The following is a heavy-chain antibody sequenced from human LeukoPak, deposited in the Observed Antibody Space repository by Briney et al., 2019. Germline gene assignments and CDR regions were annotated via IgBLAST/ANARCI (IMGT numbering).Heavy chain of an antibody. CDR1: GGSFSGYY. CDR3: ARAVRRIWRGTARFDY. Sequence: SETLSLTCAVYGGSFSGYYWSWIRQPPGKGLEWIGEINHSGSTNYNPSLKSRVTISVDTSKNQFSLKLSSVTAADTAVYYCARAVRRIWRGTARFDYWGQGTLVTVSS. D-gene: IGHD3-16*01. V-gene: IGHV4-34*01. CDR2: INHSGST. J-gene: IGHJ4*02.